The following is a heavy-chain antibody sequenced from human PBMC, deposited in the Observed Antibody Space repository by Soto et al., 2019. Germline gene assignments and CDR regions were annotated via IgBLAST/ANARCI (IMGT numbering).Heavy chain of an antibody. CDR2: ISGSGGST. CDR3: AYSSTPFDY. CDR1: GFTFSSYA. V-gene: IGHV3-23*01. J-gene: IGHJ4*02. Sequence: EVQLLESGGGLVQPGGSLRLSCAASGFTFSSYAMSWVRQATGKGLEWGSAISGSGGSTYYADSVKGRFTISRDNAKNTLYLQMNSLRAEDTAVYYCAYSSTPFDYWGQGTLVTVSS. D-gene: IGHD6-13*01.